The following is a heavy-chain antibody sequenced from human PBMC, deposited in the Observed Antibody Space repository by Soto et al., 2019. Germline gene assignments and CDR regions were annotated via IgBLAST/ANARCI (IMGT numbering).Heavy chain of an antibody. Sequence: QVQLVESGGGVVQPGRSLRLSCAASGFTFSSYGMHWVRQAPGKGLEWVAVISYEGSNKYYADSVKGRFTISRDNSKHTLYLHRDSLRAEHTAVYSCAKEGIAVAGSRAGVTLSATIFDYWGQGTLVTVSS. CDR3: AKEGIAVAGSRAGVTLSATIFDY. J-gene: IGHJ4*02. CDR2: ISYEGSNK. V-gene: IGHV3-30*18. D-gene: IGHD6-19*01. CDR1: GFTFSSYG.